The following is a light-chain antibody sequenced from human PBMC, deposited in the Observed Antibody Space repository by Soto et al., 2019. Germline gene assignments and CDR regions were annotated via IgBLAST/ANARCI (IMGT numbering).Light chain of an antibody. CDR3: LLYYGGDRV. V-gene: IGLV7-43*01. CDR2: STS. CDR1: TGAVTSGYY. J-gene: IGLJ1*01. Sequence: QAVVTQEPSLTVSPGGTVTLTCASSTGAVTSGYYPNWFQQKPGQAPRPLIYSTSNKHSWTPARFSGSLLGGKAALTLSGVQPEDEAEYYCLLYYGGDRVFGTGTKVNVL.